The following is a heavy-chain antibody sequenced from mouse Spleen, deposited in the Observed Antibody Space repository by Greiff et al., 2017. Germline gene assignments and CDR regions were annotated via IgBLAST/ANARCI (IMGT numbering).Heavy chain of an antibody. V-gene: IGHV1-69*01. J-gene: IGHJ4*01. CDR3: ARGLDY. CDR1: GYTFTSYW. CDR2: IDPSDSYT. Sequence: QVQLQQPGAELVMPGASVKLSCKASGYTFTSYWMHWVKQRPGQGLEWIGEIDPSDSYTNYNQKFKGKATLTVDKSSSTAYMQLSSLTSKDSAVYYCARGLDYWGQGTSVTVSS.